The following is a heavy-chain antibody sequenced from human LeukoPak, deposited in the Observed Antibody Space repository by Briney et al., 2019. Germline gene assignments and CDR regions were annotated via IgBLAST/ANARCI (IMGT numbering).Heavy chain of an antibody. V-gene: IGHV3-9*01. Sequence: GGSLRLSCAASGFIFDDYAMHWVRQAPGKGLEWVSGINWNSGTIDYADSVKGRFTISRDNAKNSLYLQMNSLRAEDTAVYYCARDRTAYYYYGMDVWGQGTTVTVSS. D-gene: IGHD1-14*01. J-gene: IGHJ6*02. CDR3: ARDRTAYYYYGMDV. CDR1: GFIFDDYA. CDR2: INWNSGTI.